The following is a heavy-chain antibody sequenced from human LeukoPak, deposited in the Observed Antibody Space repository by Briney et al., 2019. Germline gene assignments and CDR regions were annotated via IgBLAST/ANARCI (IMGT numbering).Heavy chain of an antibody. D-gene: IGHD2-21*02. CDR2: ITYSSGNT. CDR1: GFTFNAYG. V-gene: IGHV3-23*01. J-gene: IGHJ4*02. CDR3: AKDGTGCGGDCYSDY. Sequence: PGGSLRLSCAASGFTFNAYGMSWFRQAPGKGLEWVSAITYSSGNTYYADSVKGRFTISRDNSKNTLYLQMNSLGAEDTALYYCAKDGTGCGGDCYSDYWGQGTLVTVSS.